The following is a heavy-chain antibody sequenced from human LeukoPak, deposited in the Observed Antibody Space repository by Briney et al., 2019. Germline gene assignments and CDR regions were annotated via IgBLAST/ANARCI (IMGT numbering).Heavy chain of an antibody. Sequence: GRSLRLSCAASGFTFDGYAMHWVRQAPGKGLEWVSGISWNSGNIGYADSVKGRFTASRDNAKNSLYLQMNSLRAEDTALYYCARGYSGSYYVSDYWGQGTLVTVSS. CDR1: GFTFDGYA. V-gene: IGHV3-9*01. CDR2: ISWNSGNI. D-gene: IGHD1-26*01. J-gene: IGHJ4*02. CDR3: ARGYSGSYYVSDY.